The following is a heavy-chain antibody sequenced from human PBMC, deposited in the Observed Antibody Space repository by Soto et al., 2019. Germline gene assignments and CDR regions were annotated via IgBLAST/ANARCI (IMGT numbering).Heavy chain of an antibody. D-gene: IGHD1-1*01. CDR1: GFNFDNYW. J-gene: IGHJ4*02. Sequence: GGSLRLSCAASGFNFDNYWMAWVRQAPGKGLEWVANIKQDGSDKNYVDSVKGRFTISRDNAKNSLYLQMKSLRAEDSAVYSCARDTTGILDYWGQGTLVTVSS. CDR2: IKQDGSDK. V-gene: IGHV3-7*01. CDR3: ARDTTGILDY.